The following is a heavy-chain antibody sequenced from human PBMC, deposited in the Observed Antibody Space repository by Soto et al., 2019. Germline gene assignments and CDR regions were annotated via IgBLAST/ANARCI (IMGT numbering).Heavy chain of an antibody. V-gene: IGHV4-39*01. CDR2: IFSSGTT. J-gene: IGHJ4*02. CDR3: ARRNKLISWF. CDR1: GGSISGGNYY. D-gene: IGHD3-9*01. Sequence: QLQLQESGPGLVKPSETLSLTCTVYGGSISGGNYYWGWIRQPPGKTLEWIGNIFSSGTTYYKQSLKSRVTISKDTSKNQFYLKLTSVTAADTALYFCARRNKLISWFWGQGTLVTVS.